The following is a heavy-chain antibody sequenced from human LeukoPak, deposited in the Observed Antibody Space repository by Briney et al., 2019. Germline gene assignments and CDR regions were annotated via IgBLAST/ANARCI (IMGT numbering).Heavy chain of an antibody. CDR3: ARGGYSYGYRDY. CDR1: GFTFSSYS. CDR2: ISSSNSYI. V-gene: IGHV3-21*01. J-gene: IGHJ4*02. Sequence: GGSLRLSCAASGFTFSSYSMNWVRQAPGKGLEWVSSISSSNSYIYYADSVKGRFTISRDNAKNSLYLQMNSLRAEDTAVYYCARGGYSYGYRDYWGQGTLVTVSS. D-gene: IGHD5-18*01.